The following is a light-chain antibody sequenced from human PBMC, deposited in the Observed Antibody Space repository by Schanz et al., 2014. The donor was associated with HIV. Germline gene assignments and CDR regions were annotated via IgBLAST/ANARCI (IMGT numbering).Light chain of an antibody. CDR2: DNY. CDR3: CSYAGSYTFVV. CDR1: SSNFGSNS. Sequence: QSVLTQPPSASGTTGQRVTIFCSGSSSNFGSNSVNWYQHLPGTAPKLLIYDNYQRPSGVPDRFSGSKSGNTASLTISGLQAEDEADYYCCSYAGSYTFVVFGGGTKVTVL. V-gene: IGLV1-44*01. J-gene: IGLJ3*02.